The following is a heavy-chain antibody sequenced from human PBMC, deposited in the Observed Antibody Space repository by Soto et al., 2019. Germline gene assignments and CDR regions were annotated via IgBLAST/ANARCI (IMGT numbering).Heavy chain of an antibody. D-gene: IGHD4-4*01. CDR3: AHRTTVTSGIN. CDR1: GFSLTTDGVG. CDR2: IYWNDEK. J-gene: IGHJ4*02. Sequence: QITLRESGPTLVEPTQTLTLTCTFSGFSLTTDGVGVDWIRQPPGRALEWLGLIYWNDEKRYRPSLHSRLTITRDNSRNQVVLTMTNMDPVDTATYYCAHRTTVTSGINWGQGTLVTVSS. V-gene: IGHV2-5*01.